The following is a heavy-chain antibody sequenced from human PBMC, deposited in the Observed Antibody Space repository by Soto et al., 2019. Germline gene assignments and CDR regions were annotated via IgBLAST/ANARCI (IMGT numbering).Heavy chain of an antibody. Sequence: GGSLRLSCAASGFTFSSYSMNWVRQAPGKGLEWVSSISSSSSYIYYADSVKGRFTISRDNAKTYLYLQMNSLRAEDTAVYYCARDQWPSAGSGTQRFDYWGQGTLVTVSS. V-gene: IGHV3-21*01. CDR1: GFTFSSYS. J-gene: IGHJ4*02. D-gene: IGHD3-10*01. CDR3: ARDQWPSAGSGTQRFDY. CDR2: ISSSSSYI.